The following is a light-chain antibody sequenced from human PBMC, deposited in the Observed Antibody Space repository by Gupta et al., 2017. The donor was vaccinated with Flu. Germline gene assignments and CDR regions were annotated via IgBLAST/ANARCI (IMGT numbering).Light chain of an antibody. CDR3: QQRNDFPLT. Sequence: EIVLTQSPATLSLSPGERATLSCRASENVKNFLGWYQQKPGQPPRLLIYDTSNRATGIPPRFSGSGSGRDFTLTISSLEPEDFAVYYCQQRNDFPLTFGPGTKVDMK. CDR2: DTS. J-gene: IGKJ3*01. V-gene: IGKV3-11*02. CDR1: ENVKNF.